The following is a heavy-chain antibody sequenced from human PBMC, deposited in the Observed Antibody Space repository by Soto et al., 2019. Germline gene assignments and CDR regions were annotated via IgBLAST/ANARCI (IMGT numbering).Heavy chain of an antibody. CDR2: IYYSGST. D-gene: IGHD5-12*01. J-gene: IGHJ4*02. CDR1: CGSISSDY. Sequence: SETLSLTCTVSCGSISSDYWSWIRQPPGQGLEWIGYIYYSGSTNYNPSLKSRVTISVDTSKSQFSLRLSSVTAADTAVYFCARLDGYDHYLDYWGQGALVTVS. CDR3: ARLDGYDHYLDY. V-gene: IGHV4-59*08.